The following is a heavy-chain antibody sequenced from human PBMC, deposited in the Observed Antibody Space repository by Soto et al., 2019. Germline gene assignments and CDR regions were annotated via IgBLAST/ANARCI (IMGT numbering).Heavy chain of an antibody. CDR2: MNSNTGNT. J-gene: IGHJ4*02. CDR1: GYTFSDYD. Sequence: QVQLVQSGSEVKKPGASVKVSCKASGYTFSDYDINWVRQAAGQGLEWMGWMNSNTGNTGYAQKFQGRVTMTLNSSMRTAYMELNSLRSEDTAVYYCARELFSSSGTYYYWGQGTLVTVSS. V-gene: IGHV1-8*01. CDR3: ARELFSSSGTYYY. D-gene: IGHD6-6*01.